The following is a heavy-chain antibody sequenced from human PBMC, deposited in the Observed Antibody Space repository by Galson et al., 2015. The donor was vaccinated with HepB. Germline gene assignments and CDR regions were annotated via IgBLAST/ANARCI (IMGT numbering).Heavy chain of an antibody. CDR3: ARLGIAAAGTWSDP. CDR2: IYYSGST. D-gene: IGHD6-13*01. V-gene: IGHV4-59*08. J-gene: IGHJ5*02. CDR1: GVSISSYY. Sequence: TLSLTCTVSGVSISSYYCSWIRQPPGKGLEWIGYIYYSGSTNYNPSLNSRVTISVDTSKNQFSLKLSSVTAADTAVYYCARLGIAAAGTWSDPRGQGTLVTVSS.